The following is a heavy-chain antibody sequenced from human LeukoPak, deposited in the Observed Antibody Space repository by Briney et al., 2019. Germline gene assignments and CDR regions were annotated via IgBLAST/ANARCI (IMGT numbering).Heavy chain of an antibody. CDR3: AKDSLDSSGYYMYYFDY. J-gene: IGHJ4*02. Sequence: GGSLRLSCAASGFTFSSYGMHWVRQAPGKGLEWVAFIRYDGSNKYYADSVKGRFTISRDNSKNTLYLQMNSLRAEDTAVYYCAKDSLDSSGYYMYYFDYWGQGTLVTVSP. CDR2: IRYDGSNK. V-gene: IGHV3-30*02. D-gene: IGHD3-22*01. CDR1: GFTFSSYG.